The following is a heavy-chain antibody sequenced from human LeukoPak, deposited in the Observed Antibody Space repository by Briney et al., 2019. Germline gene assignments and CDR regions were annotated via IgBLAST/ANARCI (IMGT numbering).Heavy chain of an antibody. Sequence: SQTLSLTCAIPGDSVSSNSAAWNWIRQSPSRGLEWLGRTYYRSKWYNDYAVSVKSRITINPDTSKNQFSLQLNSVTPEDTAVYYCARVRLGYYGSGSSPTFDYWGQGTLVTVSS. CDR3: ARVRLGYYGSGSSPTFDY. J-gene: IGHJ4*02. D-gene: IGHD3-10*01. V-gene: IGHV6-1*01. CDR1: GDSVSSNSAA. CDR2: TYYRSKWYN.